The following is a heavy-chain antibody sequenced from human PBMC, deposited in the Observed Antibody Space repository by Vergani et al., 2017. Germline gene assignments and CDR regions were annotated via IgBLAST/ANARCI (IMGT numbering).Heavy chain of an antibody. CDR3: AKDQGYYDILTGSFDY. V-gene: IGHV3-23*01. J-gene: IGHJ4*02. CDR2: ISGSGGST. CDR1: GFTFSSYA. D-gene: IGHD3-9*01. Sequence: EVQLLESGGGLVQPGGSLRLSCAASGFTFSSYAMTWVRQAPGKGLEWVSAISGSGGSTYYADSVKGRFTISRDNSKNTLYLQMNSLRAEDTAVFYCAKDQGYYDILTGSFDYWGQGTLVTVSS.